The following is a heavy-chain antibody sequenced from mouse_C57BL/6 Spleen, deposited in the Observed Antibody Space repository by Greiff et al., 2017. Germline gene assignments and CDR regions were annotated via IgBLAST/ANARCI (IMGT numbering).Heavy chain of an antibody. CDR2: ISYDGSN. V-gene: IGHV3-6*01. D-gene: IGHD2-1*01. Sequence: EVKLMESGPGLVKPSQSLSLTCSVTGYSITSGYYWNWIRQFPGNKLEWMGYISYDGSNNYNPSLKNRISITRDTSKNQFFLKLNSVTTEDTATYYCARGDYGNSDYWGQGTTLTVSS. CDR1: GYSITSGYY. J-gene: IGHJ2*01. CDR3: ARGDYGNSDY.